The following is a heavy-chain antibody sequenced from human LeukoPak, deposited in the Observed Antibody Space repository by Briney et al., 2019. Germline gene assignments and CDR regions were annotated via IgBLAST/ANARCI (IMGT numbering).Heavy chain of an antibody. CDR1: GGSISSSSYY. CDR2: IYYSGST. J-gene: IGHJ4*02. Sequence: SQTLSLTCTVSGGSISSSSYYWGWIRQPPGKGLEWIGSIYYSGSTYYNPSLKSRVTISVDTSKNQFSLKLSSVTAADTAVYYCARGGKAAPLLSYFDYWGQGTLVTVSS. D-gene: IGHD2/OR15-2a*01. CDR3: ARGGKAAPLLSYFDY. V-gene: IGHV4-39*01.